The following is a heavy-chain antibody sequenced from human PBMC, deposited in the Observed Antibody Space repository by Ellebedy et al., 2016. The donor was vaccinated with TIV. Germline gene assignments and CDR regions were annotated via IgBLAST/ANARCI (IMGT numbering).Heavy chain of an antibody. CDR2: IYYSGST. Sequence: SETLSLXXTVSGGSISSSSYYWGWIRQPPGKGLEWIGSIYYSGSTYYNPSLKSRVTISVDTSKNQFSLKLSSVTAADTAVYYCARSAWNYYGSGDPSGPMEPFDYWGQGTLVTVSS. D-gene: IGHD3-10*01. V-gene: IGHV4-39*07. CDR1: GGSISSSSYY. CDR3: ARSAWNYYGSGDPSGPMEPFDY. J-gene: IGHJ4*02.